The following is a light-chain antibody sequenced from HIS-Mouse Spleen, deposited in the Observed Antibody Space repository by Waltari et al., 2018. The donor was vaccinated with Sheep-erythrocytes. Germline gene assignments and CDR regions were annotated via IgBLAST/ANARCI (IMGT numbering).Light chain of an antibody. CDR2: EVS. CDR3: SSYTSSSTPVV. Sequence: QPASVSGSPGQSITISCTGTSSDVGGYNYVSWYQQHPGKAPKLMIYEVSNRPSGVSNRFSGSKSGNTASLTISGLHAEDEADYYCSSYTSSSTPVVFGGGTKLTVL. V-gene: IGLV2-14*01. J-gene: IGLJ2*01. CDR1: SSDVGGYNY.